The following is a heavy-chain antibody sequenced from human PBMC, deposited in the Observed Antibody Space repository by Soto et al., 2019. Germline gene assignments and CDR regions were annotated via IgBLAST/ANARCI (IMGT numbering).Heavy chain of an antibody. D-gene: IGHD2-2*01. V-gene: IGHV4-34*01. CDR1: GGSFSGYY. CDR2: INHSGGT. J-gene: IGHJ6*03. Sequence: QVQLQQWGAGLLKPSETLSLTCAVYGGSFSGYYWSWIRQPPGKGREWIGEINHSGGTNYNPSLKSRVTISVDTSKNQFSLKLSSVTAADTAVYYCARGRLMYCSSTSCRNYYYYYMDVWGKGTTVTVSS. CDR3: ARGRLMYCSSTSCRNYYYYYMDV.